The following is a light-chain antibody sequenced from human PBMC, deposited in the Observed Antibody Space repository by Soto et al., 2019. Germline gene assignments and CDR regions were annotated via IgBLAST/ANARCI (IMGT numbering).Light chain of an antibody. V-gene: IGKV3-20*01. CDR3: QQYGSSPGT. Sequence: EIVLTQSPGTLSLSPGERSTRSGGASQSVSSSYLSWYQQKPGQAPRLLIYGASSRATGITDRFSGSGSGTDFTLTISRLEPEDFAVYYCQQYGSSPGTVGPGTKVEI. J-gene: IGKJ1*01. CDR1: QSVSSSY. CDR2: GAS.